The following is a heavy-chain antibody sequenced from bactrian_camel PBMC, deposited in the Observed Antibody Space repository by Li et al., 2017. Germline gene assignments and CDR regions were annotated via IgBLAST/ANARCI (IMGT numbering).Heavy chain of an antibody. D-gene: IGHD7*01. CDR3: AAGPRRGREYRSTQEDSYDS. CDR1: GITYRGPC. J-gene: IGHJ4*01. V-gene: IGHV3S68*01. Sequence: HVQLVESGGGSVQAEGSLRLSCVGSGITYRGPCMGWFRQAPGKERERVATISRTDSTSYADSVEGRFTITKDYSLHTLYLQADSLKPEDAATYYCAAGPRRGREYRSTQEDSYDSWGQGTQVTVS. CDR2: ISRTDST.